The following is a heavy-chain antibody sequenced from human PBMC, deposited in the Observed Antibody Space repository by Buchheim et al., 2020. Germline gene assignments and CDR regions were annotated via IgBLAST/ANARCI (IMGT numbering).Heavy chain of an antibody. CDR3: ARAVRDILTGSYYYGMDV. J-gene: IGHJ6*02. CDR1: EHSSNW. D-gene: IGHD3-9*01. V-gene: IGHV5-51*01. CDR2: IYPGDSDT. Sequence: EVQLVQSEAEVKKPGESLKISCKVSEHSSNWIAWVRQMPGKGLEWMGIIYPGDSDTRYSPSFQGQVTISADKSISTAYLQWSSLKASDTAMYYCARAVRDILTGSYYYGMDVWGQGTT.